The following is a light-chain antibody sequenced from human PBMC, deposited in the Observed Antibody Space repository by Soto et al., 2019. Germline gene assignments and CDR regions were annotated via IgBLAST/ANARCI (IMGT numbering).Light chain of an antibody. CDR3: QQYHTLPWT. Sequence: DIVMTQSPDSLAVSLGERATLNCRSSQSVLYGPNNENYLAWFQQKAGQTPKLLIYWASNRESGVPDRFSGSGSGTDFTLPISSLQAEDVEVYYCQQYHTLPWTFGQGTKVDIK. V-gene: IGKV4-1*01. CDR2: WAS. CDR1: QSVLYGPNNENY. J-gene: IGKJ1*01.